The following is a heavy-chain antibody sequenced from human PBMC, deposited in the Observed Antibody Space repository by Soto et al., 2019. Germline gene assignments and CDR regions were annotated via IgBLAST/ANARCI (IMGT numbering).Heavy chain of an antibody. CDR3: ASISCKGGSCYFDFDH. J-gene: IGHJ4*02. D-gene: IGHD2-15*01. CDR1: GYTFTSYY. CDR2: INPSGGST. Sequence: ASVKVSCKASGYTFTSYYMHWVRQAPGQGLEWMGIINPSGGSTSYAQKFQGRVAMTRDTSTSTAYMELRSLRSEDTAVYFCASISCKGGSCYFDFDHWGQGTLVIVSS. V-gene: IGHV1-46*01.